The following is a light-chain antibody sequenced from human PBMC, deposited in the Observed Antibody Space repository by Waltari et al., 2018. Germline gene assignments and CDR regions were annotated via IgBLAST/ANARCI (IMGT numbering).Light chain of an antibody. CDR2: VTSSGDY. CDR1: SEHSNYA. CDR3: QTWGTGIWV. J-gene: IGLJ3*02. V-gene: IGLV4-69*01. Sequence: QLVLTQAPSASASPDASVKLPCTLTSEHSNYAVAWHKHQPDRSPRYLMKVTSSGDYTKEDGIPDRFSGSSSGAERYLTISSLQSEDEADYYCQTWGTGIWVFGGGTKVTVL.